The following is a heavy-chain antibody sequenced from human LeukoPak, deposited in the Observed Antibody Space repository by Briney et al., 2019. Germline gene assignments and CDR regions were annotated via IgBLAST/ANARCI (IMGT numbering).Heavy chain of an antibody. J-gene: IGHJ6*02. CDR2: IIPILGIA. CDR1: GGTFSSYA. CDR3: ARSADLHVNYYYGMDV. Sequence: SVKVSCTASGGTFSSYAIRWVRQSPGQGLEWMGRIIPILGIANYAQKFQGRVTITADKSTSTAYMELSSLRSEDTAVYYCARSADLHVNYYYGMDVWGQGTTVTVSS. D-gene: IGHD6-13*01. V-gene: IGHV1-69*04.